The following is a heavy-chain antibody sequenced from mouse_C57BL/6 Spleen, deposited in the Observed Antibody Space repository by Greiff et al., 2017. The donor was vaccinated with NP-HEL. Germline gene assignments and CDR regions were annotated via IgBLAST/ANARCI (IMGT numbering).Heavy chain of an antibody. CDR1: GFTFSDYY. J-gene: IGHJ3*01. Sequence: EVQRVESEGGLVQPGSSMKLSCTASGFTFSDYYMAWVRQVPEKGLEWVANINYDGSSTYYLNSLKSRFIISRDNAKNILYLQMSSLKSEDTATYYCARWDYDYDEGWFAYWGQGTLVTVSA. CDR3: ARWDYDYDEGWFAY. CDR2: INYDGSST. D-gene: IGHD2-4*01. V-gene: IGHV5-16*01.